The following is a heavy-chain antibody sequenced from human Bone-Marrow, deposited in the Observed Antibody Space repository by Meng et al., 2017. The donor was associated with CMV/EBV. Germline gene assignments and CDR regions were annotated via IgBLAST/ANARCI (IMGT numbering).Heavy chain of an antibody. CDR2: VKSKTDRGTT. J-gene: IGHJ4*02. CDR3: VAGVGTSYFDH. Sequence: GESLKISCAASGFTFNKAWMTWVRQAPGKGLEWIGRVKSKTDRGTTDYATPVKGRFTILRDNSKNTLFLQMNRLQTENTAVYYCVAGVGTSYFDHWGQGTLVTVSS. CDR1: GFTFNKAW. V-gene: IGHV3-15*01.